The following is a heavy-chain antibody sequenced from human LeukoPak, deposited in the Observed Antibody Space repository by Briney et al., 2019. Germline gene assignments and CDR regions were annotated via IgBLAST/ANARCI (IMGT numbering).Heavy chain of an antibody. D-gene: IGHD3-3*02. CDR2: ISAYNGNT. CDR1: GYTFTSYG. V-gene: IGHV1-18*01. J-gene: IGHJ4*02. CDR3: ASSADHFWSGYYAFDY. Sequence: ASVKVSCKASGYTFTSYGIGWVRQAPGQGLEWMGWISAYNGNTNYAQKLQGRVTMTTDTSTSTAYMELRSLRSDDTAVYYCASSADHFWSGYYAFDYWGQGTLVTVSS.